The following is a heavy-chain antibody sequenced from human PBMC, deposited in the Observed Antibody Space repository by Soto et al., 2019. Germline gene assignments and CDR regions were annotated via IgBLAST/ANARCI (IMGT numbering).Heavy chain of an antibody. J-gene: IGHJ4*02. CDR3: ARGKTNYFFDL. D-gene: IGHD3-10*01. CDR2: IYRSGST. CDR1: GGSISRGDFS. Sequence: SETLSLTCVVSGGSISRGDFSWTWIRQPPGKGLEWVGYIYRSGSTYYNPSLKSPVSISLDKSKNQFSLNLTSVTAADTAVYYCARGKTNYFFDLWGQGHLVTVSS. V-gene: IGHV4-30-2*01.